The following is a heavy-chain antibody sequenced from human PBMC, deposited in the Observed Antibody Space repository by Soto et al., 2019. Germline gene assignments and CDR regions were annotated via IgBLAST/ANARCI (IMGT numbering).Heavy chain of an antibody. J-gene: IGHJ4*02. CDR3: ARGKTNYFFDL. D-gene: IGHD3-10*01. CDR2: IYRSGST. CDR1: GGSISRGDFS. Sequence: SETLSLTCVVSGGSISRGDFSWTWIRQPPGKGLEWVGYIYRSGSTYYNPSLKSPVSISLDKSKNQFSLNLTSVTAADTAVYYCARGKTNYFFDLWGQGHLVTVSS. V-gene: IGHV4-30-2*01.